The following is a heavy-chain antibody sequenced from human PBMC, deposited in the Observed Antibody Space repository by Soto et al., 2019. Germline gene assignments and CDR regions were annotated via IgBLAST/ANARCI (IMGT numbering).Heavy chain of an antibody. CDR2: IIPMFGTP. CDR1: GVTFNRQD. V-gene: IGHV1-69*13. Sequence: GASVKVSCKASGVTFNRQDMRWVRQAPGQGLEWMGGIIPMFGTPHYAEKFQDRVTITADESTGTAYLELSSLTSEDTAVYYCAKDPSDGAARPFGVDWFDPWGQGALVTVSS. D-gene: IGHD6-6*01. CDR3: AKDPSDGAARPFGVDWFDP. J-gene: IGHJ5*02.